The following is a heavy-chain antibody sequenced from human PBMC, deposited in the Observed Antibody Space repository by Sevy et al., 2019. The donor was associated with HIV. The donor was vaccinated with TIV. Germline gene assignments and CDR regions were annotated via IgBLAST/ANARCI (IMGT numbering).Heavy chain of an antibody. V-gene: IGHV1-2*02. J-gene: IGHJ4*02. CDR2: INPDSGGP. Sequence: ASVKVSCKASGYTFTGYYMHWMRQAPRQGLEWMGWINPDSGGPIYAPKFQGRVTLTRDTSISTAYMDLSRLKSDDTAVYYCVRDDRDGYFEYWGQGTLVTVSS. CDR1: GYTFTGYY. CDR3: VRDDRDGYFEY.